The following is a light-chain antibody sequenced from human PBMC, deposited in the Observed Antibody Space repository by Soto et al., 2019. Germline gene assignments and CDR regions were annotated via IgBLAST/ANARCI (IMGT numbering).Light chain of an antibody. J-gene: IGKJ4*01. CDR2: DAS. V-gene: IGKV3-20*01. Sequence: PGERVTLSFRASQDIRSHLAWYQQKPGQAPRLLIFDASSRATGIPDRFSGSGSGTDFTLSISRLEPEDFAVFYCQQYGSSPLTFGGGTKVDIK. CDR1: QDIRSH. CDR3: QQYGSSPLT.